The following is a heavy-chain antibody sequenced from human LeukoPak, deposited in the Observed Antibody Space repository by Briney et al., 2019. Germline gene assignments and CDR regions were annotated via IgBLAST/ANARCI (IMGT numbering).Heavy chain of an antibody. CDR3: ARAYYDYVWGSYRYTEQFWYFDY. Sequence: ASVKVSCKASGYTFTGYYMHWVRQAPGQGLEWMGWINTNSGGTNYAQKFQGRVTMTRDTSISTAYMELSRLRSDDTAVYYCARAYYDYVWGSYRYTEQFWYFDYWGQGTLVTVSS. V-gene: IGHV1-2*02. CDR1: GYTFTGYY. CDR2: INTNSGGT. J-gene: IGHJ4*02. D-gene: IGHD3-16*02.